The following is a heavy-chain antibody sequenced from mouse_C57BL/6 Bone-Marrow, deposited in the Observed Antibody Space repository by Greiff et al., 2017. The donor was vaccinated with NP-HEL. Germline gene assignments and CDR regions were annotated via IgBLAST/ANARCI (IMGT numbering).Heavy chain of an antibody. D-gene: IGHD1-1*01. Sequence: EVKVVESGGGLVKPGGSLKLSCAASGFTFSSYAMSWVRQTPEKRLEWVATISDGGSYTYYPDNVKGRFTISRDNAKNNLYLQMSHLKSEDTAMYYCARDPFYYYGSSHTDYWGQGTTLTVSS. CDR1: GFTFSSYA. J-gene: IGHJ2*01. V-gene: IGHV5-4*01. CDR2: ISDGGSYT. CDR3: ARDPFYYYGSSHTDY.